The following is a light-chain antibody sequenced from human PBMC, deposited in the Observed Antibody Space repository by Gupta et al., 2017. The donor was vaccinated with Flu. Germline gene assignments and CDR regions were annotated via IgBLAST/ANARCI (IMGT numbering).Light chain of an antibody. CDR1: RYNIGNNY. Sequence: KVTIAGTGKRYNIGNNYVHWYQHHPGTAPKLLIYETDKQPSGMPDRFSGSNSGTSATLRITGVQPGDEADYYCGTWDNSLSTWVFGGGTKLTVL. CDR2: ETD. V-gene: IGLV1-51*02. CDR3: GTWDNSLSTWV. J-gene: IGLJ3*02.